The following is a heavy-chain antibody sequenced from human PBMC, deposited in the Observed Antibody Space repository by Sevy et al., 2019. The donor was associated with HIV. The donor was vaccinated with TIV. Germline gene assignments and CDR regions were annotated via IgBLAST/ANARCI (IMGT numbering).Heavy chain of an antibody. J-gene: IGHJ5*02. CDR1: GFTFSNYA. CDR2: IRGSGGSGEKT. Sequence: GGSLRLSCAASGFTFSNYAMNWVRQAPGKGLEWVSGIRGSGGSGEKTNYADSVKGRFTISRDNAKNSLFLENNNLRAEDTAVYYCSRIMDYGELGNLFDPWGQGTLVTVSS. CDR3: SRIMDYGELGNLFDP. V-gene: IGHV3-23*01. D-gene: IGHD4-17*01.